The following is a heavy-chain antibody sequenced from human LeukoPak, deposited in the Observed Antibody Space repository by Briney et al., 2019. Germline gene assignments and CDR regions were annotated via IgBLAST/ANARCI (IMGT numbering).Heavy chain of an antibody. D-gene: IGHD3-22*01. CDR1: GGSISSGGYY. Sequence: SQTLSLTCTVSGGSISSGGYYWSWIRQHPGKGLEWIGYIYYSGSTYYNPSLKSRVTISVDTSKNQFSLKLSSVTAADTAVYYCARAGHYTYYYDSSGLKGAFDIWGQGTMVTVSS. J-gene: IGHJ3*02. CDR3: ARAGHYTYYYDSSGLKGAFDI. CDR2: IYYSGST. V-gene: IGHV4-31*03.